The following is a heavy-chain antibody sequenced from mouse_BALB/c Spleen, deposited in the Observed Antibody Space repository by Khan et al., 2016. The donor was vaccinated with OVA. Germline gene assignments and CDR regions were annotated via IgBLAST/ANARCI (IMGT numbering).Heavy chain of an antibody. Sequence: DVKLQESGPGLVKPSQSLSLTCTVTGYSITSEYTWNWIRQFPGNKLEWMGFISYSGNTRYNPSLNSRISITRDTSKNQFFLQLNSVTSEDTAPYYCARKDYYDYDPFPYWGQGTLVTVSA. V-gene: IGHV3-2*02. J-gene: IGHJ3*01. CDR2: ISYSGNT. D-gene: IGHD2-4*01. CDR1: GYSITSEYT. CDR3: ARKDYYDYDPFPY.